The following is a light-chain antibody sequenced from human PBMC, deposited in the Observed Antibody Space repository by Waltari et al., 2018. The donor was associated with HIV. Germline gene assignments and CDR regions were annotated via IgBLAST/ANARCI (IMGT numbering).Light chain of an antibody. V-gene: IGLV2-23*01. CDR3: SSYANNTSDVL. Sequence: QSALTQPAAMSGSPGQSTTISCTGTSSDIDNFNLVSWYQQYPGKAPQLIIYEATKRPSGVSNRFTGSNSGNTASLAISGLQADDDADYYCSSYANNTSDVLFGGGTKLTVL. CDR1: SSDIDNFNL. J-gene: IGLJ2*01. CDR2: EAT.